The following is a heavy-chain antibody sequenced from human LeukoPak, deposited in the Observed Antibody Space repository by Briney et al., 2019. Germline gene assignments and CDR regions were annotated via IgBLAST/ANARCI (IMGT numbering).Heavy chain of an antibody. J-gene: IGHJ4*02. D-gene: IGHD5-18*01. CDR1: GYTLTEIS. CDR3: ATVGYSYGAFDY. Sequence: ASVTVSCTVSGYTLTEISLHWVRQAPGKGLEWMGGFDREDGETMYAQKFQGRVTMTEDTSTDTAFMELSSLRSEDTAVYYCATVGYSYGAFDYWGQGTLVIVSS. CDR2: FDREDGET. V-gene: IGHV1-24*01.